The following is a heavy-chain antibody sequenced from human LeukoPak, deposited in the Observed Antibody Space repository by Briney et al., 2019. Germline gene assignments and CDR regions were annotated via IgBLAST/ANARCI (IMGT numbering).Heavy chain of an antibody. CDR2: IYYSGST. CDR3: AREGYYDSSGYYYKTFNS. CDR1: GGSISSSNYY. V-gene: IGHV4-39*07. Sequence: SETLSLTCTISGGSISSSNYYWGWIRQPPGKGLEWIGSIYYSGSTYYNPSLKSRVTISVDTSKNQFSLKLSSVTAADTAVYYCAREGYYDSSGYYYKTFNSWGQGTLVTVSS. J-gene: IGHJ4*02. D-gene: IGHD3-22*01.